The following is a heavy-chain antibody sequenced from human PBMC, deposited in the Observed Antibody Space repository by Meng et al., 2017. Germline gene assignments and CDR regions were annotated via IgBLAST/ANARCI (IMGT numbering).Heavy chain of an antibody. V-gene: IGHV1-3*01. Sequence: QVRLGRCGAGVKEPGASVKVSCKASGYTFTSYAMPWVRQAPGQSLEWMGWLNAGNGDTKYSQKFQGRVTITRDSSASTAYMELSSLRSEDTAVYYCARDSCTGGICYRGSFDYWAQGTLVTVSS. D-gene: IGHD2-15*01. J-gene: IGHJ4*02. CDR3: ARDSCTGGICYRGSFDY. CDR2: LNAGNGDT. CDR1: GYTFTSYA.